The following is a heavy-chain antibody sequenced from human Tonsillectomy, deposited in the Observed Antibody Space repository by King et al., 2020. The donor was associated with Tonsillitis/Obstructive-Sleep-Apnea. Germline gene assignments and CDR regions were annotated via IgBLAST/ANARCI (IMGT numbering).Heavy chain of an antibody. CDR1: GFTFDDYT. Sequence: VQLVESGGVVVQPGGSLRLSCAASGFTFDDYTMHWVRQAPGKGLEWVSLISWDGGSTYYAGSVMGRFTISRDNSKNSLYLQMNSLRTEDTALYCCAKDRTMTTVTHGFDYWGQGTLVTVSS. D-gene: IGHD4-11*01. CDR3: AKDRTMTTVTHGFDY. J-gene: IGHJ4*02. CDR2: ISWDGGST. V-gene: IGHV3-43*01.